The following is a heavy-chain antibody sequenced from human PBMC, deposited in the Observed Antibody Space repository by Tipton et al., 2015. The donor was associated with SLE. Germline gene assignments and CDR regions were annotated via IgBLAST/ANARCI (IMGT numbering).Heavy chain of an antibody. CDR3: ARGISSGWWNY. J-gene: IGHJ4*02. V-gene: IGHV4-39*07. CDR1: GGSFSSSPYY. Sequence: TLSLTCTVSGGSFSSSPYYWAWIRQPPGKGPEWIGTIYYSGSTYYYPSLKSRVTISVDTSKNQFSLKLSSVTAADTAVYYCARGISSGWWNYWGQGNLVTVSS. CDR2: IYYSGST. D-gene: IGHD6-19*01.